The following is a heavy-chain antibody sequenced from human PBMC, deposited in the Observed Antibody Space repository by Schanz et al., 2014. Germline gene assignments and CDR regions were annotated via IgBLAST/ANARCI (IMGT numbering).Heavy chain of an antibody. V-gene: IGHV3-11*01. J-gene: IGHJ4*02. CDR3: AYVATAASYLDS. CDR1: GLTFSDYY. D-gene: IGHD5-12*01. CDR2: ISDSGDST. Sequence: VQLVESGGGLVKPGGSLRLSCAASGLTFSDYYMTWIRQAPGKGLEWVSDISDSGDSTHYADSVKGRFTISRDNAKNALFLQMNNLSAEDAAVYAGAYVATAASYLDSWGLGTLVTVSS.